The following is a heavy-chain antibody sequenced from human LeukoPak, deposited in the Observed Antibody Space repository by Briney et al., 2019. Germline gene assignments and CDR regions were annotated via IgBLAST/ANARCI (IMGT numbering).Heavy chain of an antibody. CDR2: IYHSGTT. CDR1: GASISSSTSF. J-gene: IGHJ4*02. CDR3: ARRIGSGSYVDY. V-gene: IGHV4-39*01. D-gene: IGHD3-10*01. Sequence: SETLSLTCTVSGASISSSTSFWDWIRQPPGQGLEWIGTIYHSGTTYCNASLNSRLSISVDTPKNQFSLKPRSVSAADTAVYYCARRIGSGSYVDYWGQGTLVTVSS.